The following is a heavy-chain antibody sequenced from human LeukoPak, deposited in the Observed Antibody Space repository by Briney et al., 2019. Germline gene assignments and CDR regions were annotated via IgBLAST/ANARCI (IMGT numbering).Heavy chain of an antibody. J-gene: IGHJ6*02. V-gene: IGHV3-53*05. CDR3: GKDISAGGMDV. CDR2: IYSGGST. D-gene: IGHD3-10*01. Sequence: PGGSLRLSCAASGFSVSSNYMSWVRQAPGKGLECVSVIYSGGSTYYADSVKGRFTISRDNAKNSLYLQMNSLRAEDTALYYCGKDISAGGMDVWGQGTTVTVSS. CDR1: GFSVSSNY.